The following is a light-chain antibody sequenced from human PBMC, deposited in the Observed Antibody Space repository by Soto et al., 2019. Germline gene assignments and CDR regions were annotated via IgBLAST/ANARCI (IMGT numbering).Light chain of an antibody. CDR2: SNN. J-gene: IGLJ3*02. CDR3: AAWDDSLNGPWV. CDR1: SSNIGSNT. V-gene: IGLV1-44*01. Sequence: QPVLTQPPSASGTPGQRVTISCSGSSSNIGSNTVNWYQQLPGTAPKLLIYSNNQRPSGVPDRFSGSKPGTSASLAISGLQSEDEADYYCAAWDDSLNGPWVFGGGTKLTVL.